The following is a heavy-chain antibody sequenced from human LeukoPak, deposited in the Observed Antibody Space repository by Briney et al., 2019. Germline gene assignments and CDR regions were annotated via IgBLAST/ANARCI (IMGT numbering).Heavy chain of an antibody. CDR2: INPNGGGT. D-gene: IGHD6-6*01. Sequence: ASVTVSYKASGYTFPGNFIQWVRPAPRQGLAWVGWINPNGGGTNYAQKFQGRVTMTRDTSISTAYMYLSSLTSEDTAIYYCARGHSSLRLYYFDYWGQGTLVTVSS. CDR3: ARGHSSLRLYYFDY. V-gene: IGHV1-2*02. CDR1: GYTFPGNF. J-gene: IGHJ4*02.